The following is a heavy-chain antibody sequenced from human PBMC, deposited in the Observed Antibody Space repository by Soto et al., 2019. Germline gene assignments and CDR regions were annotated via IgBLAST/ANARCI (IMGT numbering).Heavy chain of an antibody. J-gene: IGHJ6*02. D-gene: IGHD4-4*01. CDR3: ARGSSPTVKDEKRYYYYGMDV. CDR2: IIPIFGTA. V-gene: IGHV1-69*13. Sequence: SVKVSCKASGGTFSSYAISWVRQAPGQGLEWMGGIIPIFGTANYAQKFQGRVTITADESTSTAYMELSSLRSEDTAVYYCARGSSPTVKDEKRYYYYGMDVWGQGTTVTVSS. CDR1: GGTFSSYA.